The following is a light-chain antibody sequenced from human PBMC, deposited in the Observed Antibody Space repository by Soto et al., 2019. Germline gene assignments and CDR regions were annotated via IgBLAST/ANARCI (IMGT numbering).Light chain of an antibody. CDR1: QNIDNY. CDR3: QHRSNWPRT. V-gene: IGKV3-11*01. CDR2: DAS. Sequence: EVVLTQSPATRSLSPGERATLSCRASQNIDNYVAWYQQKFGQAPRLLIYDASNRATGIPARFSGRGSGTDFTLTIDSLEPEDFAVYYCQHRSNWPRTFGGGTKVEIK. J-gene: IGKJ4*01.